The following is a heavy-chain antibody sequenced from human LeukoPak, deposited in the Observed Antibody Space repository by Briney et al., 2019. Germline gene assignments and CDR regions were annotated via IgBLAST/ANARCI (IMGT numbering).Heavy chain of an antibody. CDR3: AHRPYGYSSSWYRD. Sequence: SGPTLVNPTQTLTLTCTFSGFSLSTSGVGVGWIRQPPGKALEWLALIYWNDDKRYSPSLKSRPTITKDTSKSQVVLTMTNMDPVDTATYYCAHRPYGYSSSWYRDWGQGTLVTVSS. J-gene: IGHJ4*02. D-gene: IGHD6-13*01. V-gene: IGHV2-5*01. CDR1: GFSLSTSGVG. CDR2: IYWNDDK.